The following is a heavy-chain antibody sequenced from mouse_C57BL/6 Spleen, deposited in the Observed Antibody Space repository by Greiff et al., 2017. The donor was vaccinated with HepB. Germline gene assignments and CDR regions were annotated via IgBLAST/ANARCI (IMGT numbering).Heavy chain of an antibody. J-gene: IGHJ2*01. CDR1: GYAFTNYL. D-gene: IGHD2-1*01. Sequence: VQLQESGAELVRPGTSVKVSCKASGYAFTNYLIEWVKQRPGQGLEWIGVINPGSGGTNYNEKFKGKATLTADKSSSTAYMQLSSLTSEDSAVYFCARLGGNYEGYFDYWGQGTTLTVSS. V-gene: IGHV1-54*01. CDR3: ARLGGNYEGYFDY. CDR2: INPGSGGT.